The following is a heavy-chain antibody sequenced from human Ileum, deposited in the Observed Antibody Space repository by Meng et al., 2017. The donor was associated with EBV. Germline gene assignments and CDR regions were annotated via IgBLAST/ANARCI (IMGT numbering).Heavy chain of an antibody. CDR3: ARRPTGIDY. D-gene: IGHD2-8*02. CDR2: IIHGGSP. V-gene: IGHV4-34*12. CDR1: GGSLSGAY. J-gene: IGHJ4*02. Sequence: QGQLQQWGAGRLKPSETLSLTCAVNGGSLSGAYWTWIRQPPGKGLEWIGEIIHGGSPSYNPSLKSRVTISIDTSKNQLSLMLSSVTAADTAVYYCARRPTGIDYWGQGTVVTVSS.